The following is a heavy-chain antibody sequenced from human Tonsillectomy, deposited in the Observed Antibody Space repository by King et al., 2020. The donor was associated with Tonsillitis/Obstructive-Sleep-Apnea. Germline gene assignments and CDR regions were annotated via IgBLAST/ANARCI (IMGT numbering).Heavy chain of an antibody. CDR1: GGSISSSSYY. J-gene: IGHJ3*01. CDR2: MYYSGGT. D-gene: IGHD2-15*01. Sequence: LQLQESGPGLVKPSETLSLTCIVSGGSISSSSYYWGWIRQPPGEGLEWIGSMYYSGGTLYNPSLKSRVTISVDTSRNQFSLKLSSVTAADTAVYYCARLTPFLVTYPVLWGQGTMVIVSS. CDR3: ARLTPFLVTYPVL. V-gene: IGHV4-39*01.